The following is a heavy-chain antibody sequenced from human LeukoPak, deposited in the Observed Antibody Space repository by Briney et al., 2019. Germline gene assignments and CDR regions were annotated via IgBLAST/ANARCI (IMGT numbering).Heavy chain of an antibody. CDR3: ARQVAAQLYNWFDP. CDR1: GGSINSGY. J-gene: IGHJ5*02. V-gene: IGHV4-59*08. D-gene: IGHD6-13*01. Sequence: SETLSLTCSVSGGSINSGYWSWIRQPPGKGLEWIGLLYPSGSTNYNPSLKSRVTISVDTSKNQFSLKLSSVTAADTAVYYCARQVAAQLYNWFDPWGQGTLVTVSS. CDR2: LYPSGST.